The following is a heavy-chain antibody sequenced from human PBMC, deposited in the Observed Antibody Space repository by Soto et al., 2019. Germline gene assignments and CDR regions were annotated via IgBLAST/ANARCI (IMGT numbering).Heavy chain of an antibody. CDR2: IRSKANSYAT. D-gene: IGHD5-12*01. Sequence: EVQLVESGGGLVQPGGSLKLSCAASGFTFSGSAMHWVRQASGKGLEWVGRIRSKANSYATAYAASVKGRFIISRDDSKNTAYLQMNSLKTEDTAVYYCTRQVELQLDTWGQGTLVTVSS. V-gene: IGHV3-73*02. J-gene: IGHJ4*02. CDR3: TRQVELQLDT. CDR1: GFTFSGSA.